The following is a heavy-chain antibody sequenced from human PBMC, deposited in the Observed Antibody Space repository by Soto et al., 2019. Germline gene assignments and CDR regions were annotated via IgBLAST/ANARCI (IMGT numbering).Heavy chain of an antibody. J-gene: IGHJ4*02. D-gene: IGHD2-8*01. V-gene: IGHV3-30-3*01. CDR2: ISYDGSNK. CDR1: GFTFSSYA. Sequence: QVQLVESGGGVVQPGRSLRLSCAASGFTFSSYAMHWVRQAPGKGLEWVAVISYDGSNKYYADSVKGRFTISRDNSKNSLYLQMNSRRAEDTAVYYCARDSGDIVLMVYALTFDYWGQGTLVTVSS. CDR3: ARDSGDIVLMVYALTFDY.